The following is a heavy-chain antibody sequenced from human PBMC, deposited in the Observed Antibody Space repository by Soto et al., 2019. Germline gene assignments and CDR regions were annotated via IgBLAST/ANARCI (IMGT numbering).Heavy chain of an antibody. D-gene: IGHD3-22*01. V-gene: IGHV3-53*04. CDR2: IYSGGST. CDR1: GFTVSSNY. CDR3: ASIGRVVTAYYGMDV. Sequence: GGSLRLSCAASGFTVSSNYMSWVRQAPGTGLERVSVIYSGGSTYYADSVKGRFTISRHNSKNTLDLQMNSLRAEDTAVYYGASIGRVVTAYYGMDVWGQGTTVTVSS. J-gene: IGHJ6*02.